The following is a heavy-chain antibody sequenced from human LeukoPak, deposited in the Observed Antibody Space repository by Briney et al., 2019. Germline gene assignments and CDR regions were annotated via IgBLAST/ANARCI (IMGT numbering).Heavy chain of an antibody. CDR1: GGSINNYY. CDR3: ARDPPVRFWERHYYMDV. Sequence: SETLSLTCSVSGGSINNYYWSWIRQPPGKGLEWIGHIFYSGSTNYNPSLKSRVTISLVMSKNQISLKLSSVTAADTAVYYCARDPPVRFWERHYYMDVWGKGTTVTVSS. CDR2: IFYSGST. J-gene: IGHJ6*03. V-gene: IGHV4-59*12. D-gene: IGHD3-3*01.